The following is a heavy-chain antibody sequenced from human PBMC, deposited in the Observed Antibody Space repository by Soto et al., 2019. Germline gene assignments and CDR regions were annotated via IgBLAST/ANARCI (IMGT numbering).Heavy chain of an antibody. D-gene: IGHD3-3*01. J-gene: IGHJ6*02. V-gene: IGHV3-11*01. CDR3: ARGDFWSGPLYQPSGMDV. CDR2: ISNSGSTI. Sequence: LRISCAASGFTFSSYAMSWVRQAPGKGLEWVSAISNSGSTIFYADSVKGRFTISRDNAKNSLYLQMDSLRADDTAVFYCARGDFWSGPLYQPSGMDVWGEGTTVTVSS. CDR1: GFTFSSYA.